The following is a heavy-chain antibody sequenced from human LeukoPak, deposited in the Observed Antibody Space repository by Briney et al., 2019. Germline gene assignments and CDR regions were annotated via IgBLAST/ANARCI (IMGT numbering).Heavy chain of an antibody. D-gene: IGHD1-26*01. Sequence: GGSLRLSCAASGFTFSSYAMSWVRQAPGKGLEWVSAISGSGGSTYYADSVKGRFTISRDNSKNTLYLQMNSLRAEDTAVYYCAKDQVVGATPYYYGTDVWGQGTTVTVSS. CDR1: GFTFSSYA. V-gene: IGHV3-23*01. J-gene: IGHJ6*02. CDR2: ISGSGGST. CDR3: AKDQVVGATPYYYGTDV.